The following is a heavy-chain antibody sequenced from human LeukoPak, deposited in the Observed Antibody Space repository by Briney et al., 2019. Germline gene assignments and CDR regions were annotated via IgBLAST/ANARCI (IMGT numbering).Heavy chain of an antibody. CDR2: ISGSGGST. V-gene: IGHV3-23*01. CDR3: AEYRTTGGGGCFEP. CDR1: GFTFSGYG. D-gene: IGHD4-11*01. Sequence: GGSLRLSCAASGFTFSGYGMHWVRQAPGKGLEWVSAISGSGGSTYYADSVKGRFTISRDNSQNTLYLQMNSLRAEATAVYYFAEYRTTGGGGCFEPCGQGNLVTVS. J-gene: IGHJ5*02.